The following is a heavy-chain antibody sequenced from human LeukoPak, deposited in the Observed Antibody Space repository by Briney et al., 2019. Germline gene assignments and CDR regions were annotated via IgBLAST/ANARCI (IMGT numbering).Heavy chain of an antibody. CDR1: GLTFSRDW. J-gene: IGHJ4*02. CDR3: AKAIGDDSSGYFDY. V-gene: IGHV3-7*01. D-gene: IGHD3-22*01. Sequence: TGGSLRLSCEGFGLTFSRDWMSWVRQAPGKGLEWVANIKQDGGETYYGDSVKGRFTISRDNAKNSLYLQMRSLRAEDTAVYYCAKAIGDDSSGYFDYWGQGTLVTVSS. CDR2: IKQDGGET.